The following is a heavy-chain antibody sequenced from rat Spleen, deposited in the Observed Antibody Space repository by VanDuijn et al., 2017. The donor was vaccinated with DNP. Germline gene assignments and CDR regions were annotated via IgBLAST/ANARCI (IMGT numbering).Heavy chain of an antibody. CDR3: ARPRSTTVWRYFDY. CDR2: INTGSGGT. Sequence: QVQLQQSGAELAKPGSSVKISCKASGYTFTSYYITWIKQTTGQGLEYIGYINTGSGGTNYNEKFKGKATLPVDKSSSTAFMQLSSLSPDDSAVYYCARPRSTTVWRYFDYWGQGVMVTVSS. V-gene: IGHV1-43*01. J-gene: IGHJ2*01. CDR1: GYTFTSYY. D-gene: IGHD1-1*01.